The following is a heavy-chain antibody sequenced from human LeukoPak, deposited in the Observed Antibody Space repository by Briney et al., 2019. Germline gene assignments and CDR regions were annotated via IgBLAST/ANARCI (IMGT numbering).Heavy chain of an antibody. V-gene: IGHV3-23*01. D-gene: IGHD2-8*02. CDR1: GFTFSSYA. Sequence: GGSLRLSCAASGFTFSSYAMSWVRQAPGKGLEWVSAISGSGGSTYYADSVKGRFTISRDNSKNILYLQMNSLRAEDTAMYFCAKDVWWSVSWGQGTPVTVSS. CDR2: ISGSGGST. CDR3: AKDVWWSVS. J-gene: IGHJ5*02.